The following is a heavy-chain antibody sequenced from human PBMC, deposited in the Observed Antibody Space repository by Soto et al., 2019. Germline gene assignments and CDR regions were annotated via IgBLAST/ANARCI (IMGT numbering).Heavy chain of an antibody. CDR2: ISADNGNT. CDR3: ARCIQQDFYYGMDV. V-gene: IGHV1-18*01. D-gene: IGHD5-18*01. Sequence: ASVKVSCKASGYTFYSHSISWVRQAPGQGLEWMGRISADNGNTKYAQKFRGRVTMTTDSSTSTVYMELRNLRSDDTAVYYCARCIQQDFYYGMDVWGQVTTVTVSS. CDR1: GYTFYSHS. J-gene: IGHJ6*02.